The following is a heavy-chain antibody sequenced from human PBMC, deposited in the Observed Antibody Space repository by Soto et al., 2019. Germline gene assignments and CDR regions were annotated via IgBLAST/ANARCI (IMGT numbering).Heavy chain of an antibody. V-gene: IGHV3-23*01. Sequence: EVQLLESGGGLVQPGGSLRLSCAASGFTFSSYAMSWVRQAPGQGLEWVSGVSDSGGYTYYADSVKGRFTISRDNSKNTLYLQMNSLRAEDTAVYYCAKDRLAVGATLTYYFDYWGQGTLVTVSS. J-gene: IGHJ4*02. CDR1: GFTFSSYA. D-gene: IGHD1-26*01. CDR3: AKDRLAVGATLTYYFDY. CDR2: VSDSGGYT.